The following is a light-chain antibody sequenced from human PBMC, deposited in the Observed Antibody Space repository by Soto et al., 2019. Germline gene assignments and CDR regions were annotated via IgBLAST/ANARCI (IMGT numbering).Light chain of an antibody. CDR1: GSSIGTNT. CDR3: AAWDGSLNTVL. CDR2: GNN. J-gene: IGLJ2*01. V-gene: IGLV1-44*01. Sequence: QSVLTQPPSASGTPGQRVTISCSGSGSSIGTNTVNWYRQLPGTAPQLLIYGNNQRPSGGPDRFSGSKSGTSASLAISGLQSEDEEAYYCAAWDGSLNTVLFGGGTKLTVL.